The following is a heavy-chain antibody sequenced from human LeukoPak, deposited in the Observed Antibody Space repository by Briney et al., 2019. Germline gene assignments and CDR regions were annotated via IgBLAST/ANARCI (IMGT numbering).Heavy chain of an antibody. J-gene: IGHJ4*02. CDR2: INPSGGST. V-gene: IGHV1-46*01. D-gene: IGHD3-22*01. CDR1: GYTFTSYY. CDR3: AREVTMIVMVRYFDY. Sequence: ASVEVSCKASGYTFTSYYMHWVRQAPGQGLEWMGLINPSGGSTSYAQKFQGRVTMTRDMSTSTVYMELSSLRSEDTAVYYCAREVTMIVMVRYFDYWGQGTLVTVSS.